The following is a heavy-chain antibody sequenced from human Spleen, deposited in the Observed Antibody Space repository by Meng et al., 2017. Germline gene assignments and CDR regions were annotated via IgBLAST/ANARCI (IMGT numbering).Heavy chain of an antibody. CDR1: GGSFSDYY. J-gene: IGHJ4*02. Sequence: QVQVQQWGAVLLKLSETLSLTCVVSGGSFSDYYWSWIRQPPGKGLEWIGEINHSGSTNYNPSLESRATISVDTSQNNLSLKLSSVTAADSAVYYCARGPTTMAHDFDYWGQGTLVTVSS. D-gene: IGHD4-11*01. V-gene: IGHV4-34*01. CDR2: INHSGST. CDR3: ARGPTTMAHDFDY.